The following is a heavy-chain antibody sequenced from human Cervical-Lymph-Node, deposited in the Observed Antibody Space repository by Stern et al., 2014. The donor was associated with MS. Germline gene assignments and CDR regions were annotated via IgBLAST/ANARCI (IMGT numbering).Heavy chain of an antibody. CDR2: ISGTGNTI. D-gene: IGHD6-6*01. CDR1: GFTFSDYY. J-gene: IGHJ4*02. CDR3: ARRGFSSSTKLAY. Sequence: QVQLVESGGGLVKPGGSLRLSCAASGFTFSDYYMTWIRQAPGKGLEWVSHISGTGNTIYYADSVKGRFTIARDNAKKSLYLQMNSLRAEDTAIYYCARRGFSSSTKLAYWGQGTLVTVSS. V-gene: IGHV3-11*01.